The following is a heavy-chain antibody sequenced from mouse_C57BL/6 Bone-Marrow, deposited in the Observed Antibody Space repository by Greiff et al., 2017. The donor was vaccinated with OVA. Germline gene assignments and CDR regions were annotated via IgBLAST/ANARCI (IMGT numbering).Heavy chain of an antibody. CDR3: ARVTYDGYSYAY. D-gene: IGHD2-3*01. Sequence: EVQGVESGGGLVKPGGSLKLSCAASGFTFSSYAMSWVRQTPEKRLEWVATISDGGSYTYYPDNVKGRFTISRDNAKNNLYLQMSHLKSEDTAMYYCARVTYDGYSYAYWGQGTLVTVSA. J-gene: IGHJ3*01. CDR2: ISDGGSYT. CDR1: GFTFSSYA. V-gene: IGHV5-4*01.